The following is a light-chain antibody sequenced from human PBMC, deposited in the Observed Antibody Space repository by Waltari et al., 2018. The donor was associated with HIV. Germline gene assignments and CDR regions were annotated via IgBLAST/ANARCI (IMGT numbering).Light chain of an antibody. CDR3: QSYDKFLSAWI. Sequence: VLTQPPSVSGAPGQRVNIPCAGSASNIGADYRGPWSRPFPGSPPKLLIFANPCRPPGVPDRFAGSRSGTSASLASSGLQTEDEADYFCQSYDKFLSAWIFGGGTRVTVL. V-gene: IGLV1-40*01. CDR1: ASNIGADYR. J-gene: IGLJ2*01. CDR2: ANP.